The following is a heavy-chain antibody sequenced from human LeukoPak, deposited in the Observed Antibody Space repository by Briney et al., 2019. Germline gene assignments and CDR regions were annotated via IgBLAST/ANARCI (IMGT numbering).Heavy chain of an antibody. CDR3: AISYGSGSYSPRSPFDY. D-gene: IGHD3-10*01. CDR2: FDPEDGET. V-gene: IGHV1-24*01. J-gene: IGHJ4*02. CDR1: GYTLTELS. Sequence: ASVKVSCKVSGYTLTELSMHWVRQAPGKGLEWMGGFDPEDGETIYAQKLQGRVTMSTDTSTSTAYMELRSLRSDDTAVYYCAISYGSGSYSPRSPFDYWGQGTLVTVSS.